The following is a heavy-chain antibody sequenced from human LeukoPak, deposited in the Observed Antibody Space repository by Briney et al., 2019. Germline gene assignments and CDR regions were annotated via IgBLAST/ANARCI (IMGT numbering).Heavy chain of an antibody. CDR2: IRYDGSNK. Sequence: PVGSLKLSCAASGFTFSSYGMHWVRQAPGKGLEWVAFIRYDGSNKYYADSVKGRFTISRDNSKNTLYLQMNSLRAEDTAVYYCAKDHDYSNYNWFDPWGQGTLVTVSS. CDR1: GFTFSSYG. D-gene: IGHD4-11*01. V-gene: IGHV3-30*02. J-gene: IGHJ5*02. CDR3: AKDHDYSNYNWFDP.